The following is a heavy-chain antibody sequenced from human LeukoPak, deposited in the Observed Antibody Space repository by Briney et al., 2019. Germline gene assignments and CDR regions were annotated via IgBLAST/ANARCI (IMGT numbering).Heavy chain of an antibody. CDR2: IHYSGST. CDR3: ARRDYIITYFFDY. Sequence: WETLSLTCTVSGGSFSDTRYYWGWIRQPPGMGLEWIGNIHYSGSTNYNQSLKSRVTISIDTSKNQFSLKLSSLTAADTAVYYCARRDYIITYFFDYWGQGALVTVSS. V-gene: IGHV4-39*01. D-gene: IGHD4-11*01. CDR1: GGSFSDTRYY. J-gene: IGHJ4*01.